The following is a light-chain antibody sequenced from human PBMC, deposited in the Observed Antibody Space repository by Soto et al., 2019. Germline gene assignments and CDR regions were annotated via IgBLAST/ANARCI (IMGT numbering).Light chain of an antibody. V-gene: IGLV3-21*04. J-gene: IGLJ1*01. Sequence: SYELTQPPSVSVAPGKTASITCGGDNIGSKLVHWYRQKPGQAPMLVIYYDSDRPSGIAERFSGSNSGNTATLSISRVEGGDEADYYCQVWDSTSDFYVFGTGTKLTVL. CDR3: QVWDSTSDFYV. CDR2: YDS. CDR1: NIGSKL.